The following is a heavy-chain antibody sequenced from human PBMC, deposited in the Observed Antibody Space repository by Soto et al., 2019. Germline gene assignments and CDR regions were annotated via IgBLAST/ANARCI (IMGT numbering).Heavy chain of an antibody. V-gene: IGHV4-59*01. D-gene: IGHD4-17*01. CDR1: GGSISSYY. CDR2: IYYSGST. Sequence: SETLSLTCTVSGGSISSYYWSWIRQPPGKGLEWIGYIYYSGSTNYNPSLKSRVTISVDTSKNQFSLKLSSVTAADTAVYYCASWTTVTTERFDAFDISAQRTIVPVSS. J-gene: IGHJ3*02. CDR3: ASWTTVTTERFDAFDI.